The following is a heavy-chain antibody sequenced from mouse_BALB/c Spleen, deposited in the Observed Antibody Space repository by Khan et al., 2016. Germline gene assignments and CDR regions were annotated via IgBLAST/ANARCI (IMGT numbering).Heavy chain of an antibody. CDR3: STHYYGSMDY. V-gene: IGHV6-6*02. J-gene: IGHJ4*01. CDR2: IRLKSNNYAT. CDR1: GFTFSNYW. Sequence: EVQLQESGGGLVQPGGSMKLSCVASGFTFSNYWMNWVRQSPEKGLEWVAEIRLKSNNYATHYAESVKGRFTISRDDSKSSVYLQMNNLRAEDTGTYYCSTHYYGSMDYWGQGTSVTVYS. D-gene: IGHD1-2*01.